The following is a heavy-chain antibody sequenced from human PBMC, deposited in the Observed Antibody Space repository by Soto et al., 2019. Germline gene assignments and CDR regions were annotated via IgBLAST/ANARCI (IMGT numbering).Heavy chain of an antibody. V-gene: IGHV3-30*18. D-gene: IGHD3-3*01. CDR1: GFTFSSYG. CDR3: AKEVWSGPMDV. J-gene: IGHJ6*02. Sequence: QVQLVESGGGVVQPGRSLRLSCAASGFTFSSYGMHWVRQAPGKGLEWVAVIYDGSNKYYADSLKDRFTISRDNSKNTLYLQMNSLRAEDTDVYYCAKEVWSGPMDVWGQGTTVTVSS. CDR2: IYDGSNK.